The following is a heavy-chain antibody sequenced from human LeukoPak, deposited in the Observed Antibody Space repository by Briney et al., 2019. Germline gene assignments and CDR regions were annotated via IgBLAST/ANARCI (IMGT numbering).Heavy chain of an antibody. CDR2: ISSSSSYI. Sequence: GGSLRLSCAASGFTFSRHSINWVRQAPGKGLEWVSSISSSSSYIYYADSVKGRFTISRDNAKNSLYLQMNSLRAEDTAVYYCAKDGGGYYPYYYYYMDVWGKGTTVTISS. D-gene: IGHD3-22*01. V-gene: IGHV3-21*01. J-gene: IGHJ6*03. CDR1: GFTFSRHS. CDR3: AKDGGGYYPYYYYYMDV.